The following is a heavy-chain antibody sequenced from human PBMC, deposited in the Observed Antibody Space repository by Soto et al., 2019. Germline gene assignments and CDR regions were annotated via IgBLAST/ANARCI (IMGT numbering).Heavy chain of an antibody. CDR1: GGSFSGYY. D-gene: IGHD6-13*01. CDR3: ARRNLSSSYTNRDRNWFDP. J-gene: IGHJ5*02. V-gene: IGHV4-34*01. CDR2: INHSGST. Sequence: QVQLQQWGAGLLKPSETLSLTCAVYGGSFSGYYWSWIRQPPGKGLEWIGEINHSGSTNYNPSLKSRVTISVDTSKNQFSLKLSSVTAADTAVYYCARRNLSSSYTNRDRNWFDPWGQGTLVTVSS.